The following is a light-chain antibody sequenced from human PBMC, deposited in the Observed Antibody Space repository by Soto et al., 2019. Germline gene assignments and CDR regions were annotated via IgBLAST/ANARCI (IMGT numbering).Light chain of an antibody. CDR2: AAS. J-gene: IGKJ1*01. V-gene: IGKV1-6*01. CDR1: QGIRNG. Sequence: AIQMTQSPSSLSASVGDRVTITCRASQGIRNGLGWYQQKPGKAPKLLIYAASSLQSGVPSRFSGSGSGTDFTLTISSLQPEDFATYYCLQDYNSPRTFGQGTKVEIK. CDR3: LQDYNSPRT.